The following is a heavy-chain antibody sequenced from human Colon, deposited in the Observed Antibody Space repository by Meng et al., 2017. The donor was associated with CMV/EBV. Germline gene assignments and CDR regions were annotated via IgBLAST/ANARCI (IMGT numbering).Heavy chain of an antibody. CDR1: FSDYD. J-gene: IGHJ5*02. CDR3: ARGRWVAVLPETMLGVYFDP. CDR2: ISHSGNT. D-gene: IGHD3-10*02. Sequence: FSDYDCNGIRQSPGKVLEWIRQISHSGNTYYNPSLKSRVSISVDTSKNQFSLKLTSMTAADTAVYYCARGRWVAVLPETMLGVYFDPWGQGSLVTVSS. V-gene: IGHV4-34*01.